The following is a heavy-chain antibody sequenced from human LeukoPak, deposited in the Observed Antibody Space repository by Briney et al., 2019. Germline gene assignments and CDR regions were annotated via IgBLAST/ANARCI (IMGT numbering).Heavy chain of an antibody. CDR2: IYTSGST. V-gene: IGHV4-61*02. Sequence: SQTLSLTCTVSGGSISSGSYYWGWIRQPAGKGLEWIGRIYTSGSTNYNPSLKSRVTISVDTSKNQFSLKLSSVTAADTAVYYCAITYYDFWSGPLPSVYEYWGQGTLVTVSS. CDR1: GGSISSGSYY. CDR3: AITYYDFWSGPLPSVYEY. J-gene: IGHJ4*02. D-gene: IGHD3-3*01.